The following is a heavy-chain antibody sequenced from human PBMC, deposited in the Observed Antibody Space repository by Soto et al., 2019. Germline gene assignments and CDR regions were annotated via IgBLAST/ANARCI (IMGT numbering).Heavy chain of an antibody. D-gene: IGHD6-19*01. CDR1: GFTVMTSY. CDR2: IYAGGTS. J-gene: IGHJ4*02. CDR3: AREITSGWNAFDC. Sequence: EVQLVESGGGLVQPGGSLRLSCAASGFTVMTSYMNWVRQSPGRGLEWLSVIYAGGTSYHADSVKGRFTISRDESRNTVYLQMNSLRAEDTAVYYCAREITSGWNAFDCWGQGTLVTVSS. V-gene: IGHV3-66*01.